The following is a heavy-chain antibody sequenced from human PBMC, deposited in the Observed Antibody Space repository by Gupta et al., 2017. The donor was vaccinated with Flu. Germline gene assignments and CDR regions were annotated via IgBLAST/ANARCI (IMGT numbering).Heavy chain of an antibody. V-gene: IGHV3-30*18. Sequence: QVQLVESGGGVVQPGRSLRLSCAASGFTFSSYGMHLVRQAPGKGLEWVAVISYDGSNKYYADSVKGRFTISRDNSKNTLYLQMNSLRAEDTAVYYCAKDPREYSSSSFPILFFDYWGQGTLVTVSS. CDR3: AKDPREYSSSSFPILFFDY. CDR2: ISYDGSNK. J-gene: IGHJ4*02. CDR1: GFTFSSYG. D-gene: IGHD6-6*01.